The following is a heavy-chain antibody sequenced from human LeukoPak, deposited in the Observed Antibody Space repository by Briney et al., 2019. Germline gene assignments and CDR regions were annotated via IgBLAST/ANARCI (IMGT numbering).Heavy chain of an antibody. CDR2: IIPIVGTA. D-gene: IGHD2-15*01. J-gene: IGHJ4*02. CDR3: ARDHCSGGSCYKR. V-gene: IGHV1-69*05. Sequence: ASVKVSCKASGGTFSSYAISWVRQAPGQGLEWMGGIIPIVGTANYAQKFQGIVTITTDESTSTAYMELSSLRSEDTAVYYCARDHCSGGSCYKRWGQGTLVTVSS. CDR1: GGTFSSYA.